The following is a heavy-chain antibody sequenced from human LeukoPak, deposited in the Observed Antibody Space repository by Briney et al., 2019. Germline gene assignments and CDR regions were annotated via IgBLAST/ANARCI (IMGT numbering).Heavy chain of an antibody. D-gene: IGHD2-2*01. V-gene: IGHV1-69*05. CDR2: IIPIFGTA. J-gene: IGHJ5*02. CDR1: GGTFSSYA. CDR3: ARTGGCSSTSCSEFDP. Sequence: GASVKVSCRASGGTFSSYAISWVRQAPAQGLEWMGGIIPIFGTANYAQKFQGRVTITTDESTSTAYMELSSLRSEDTAVYYCARTGGCSSTSCSEFDPWGQGTLVTVSS.